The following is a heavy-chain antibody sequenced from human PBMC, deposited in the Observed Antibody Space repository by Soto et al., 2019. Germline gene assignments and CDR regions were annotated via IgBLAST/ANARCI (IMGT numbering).Heavy chain of an antibody. Sequence: SVKVSCKASGYIFTSYYIHWVRQAPGQGLEWMGWINPFDGSRMFAQSFQGRVTMTRDTSTSTVYMEVSSLRSEDTAVYYCSRVDPGEPWPFDLWG. CDR3: SRVDPGEPWPFDL. CDR1: GYIFTSYY. CDR2: INPFDGSR. J-gene: IGHJ3*01. V-gene: IGHV1-46*03. D-gene: IGHD3-10*01.